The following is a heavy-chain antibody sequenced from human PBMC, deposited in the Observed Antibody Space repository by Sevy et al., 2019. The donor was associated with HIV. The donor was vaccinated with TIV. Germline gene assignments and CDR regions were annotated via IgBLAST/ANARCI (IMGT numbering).Heavy chain of an antibody. J-gene: IGHJ4*02. CDR1: SGSISSYY. V-gene: IGHV4-59*01. Sequence: SETLSLTCTVSSGSISSYYWSWIRQPPGKGLEWIGYIYYSGSTNYNPSLKSRVTISVDTSKNQFSLKLSSVTAADTAVYYCARGLTRVNGYLFDYWGQGTLVTVSS. D-gene: IGHD3-16*02. CDR2: IYYSGST. CDR3: ARGLTRVNGYLFDY.